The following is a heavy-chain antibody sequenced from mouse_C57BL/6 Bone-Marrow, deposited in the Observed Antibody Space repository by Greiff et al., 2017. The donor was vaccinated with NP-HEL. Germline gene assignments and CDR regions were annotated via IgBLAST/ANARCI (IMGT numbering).Heavy chain of an antibody. CDR1: GYAFSSSW. CDR2: IYPGDGDT. Sequence: VKLMESGPELVKPGASVKISCKASGYAFSSSWMNWVKQRPGKGLEWIGRIYPGDGDTNYNGKFKGKATLTADKSSSTAYMQLSSLTSEDSAVYFCARHYFDYWGQGTTLTVSS. J-gene: IGHJ2*01. V-gene: IGHV1-82*01. CDR3: ARHYFDY.